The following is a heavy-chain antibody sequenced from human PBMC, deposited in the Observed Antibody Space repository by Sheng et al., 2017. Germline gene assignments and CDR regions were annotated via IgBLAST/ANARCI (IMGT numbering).Heavy chain of an antibody. CDR1: GGTFSNYA. V-gene: IGHV1-69*05. Sequence: QVQLVQSGAEVKKPGSSVRVSCKASGGTFSNYAISWVRQAPGQGLEWMGGIIPIFDTANYAQKFQGTVTITTDESTSTAYMELSSLRSEDTAVYYCARDYGRDSSSWTMEPFDIWGQGTMVTVSS. D-gene: IGHD6-13*01. J-gene: IGHJ3*02. CDR3: ARDYGRDSSSWTMEPFDI. CDR2: IIPIFDTA.